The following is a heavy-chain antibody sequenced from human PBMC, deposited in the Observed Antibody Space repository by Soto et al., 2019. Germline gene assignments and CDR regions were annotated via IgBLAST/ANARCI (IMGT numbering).Heavy chain of an antibody. CDR3: TRVSPDCSVGSCCPLN. Sequence: EVQLVESGGGLVKPGRSLRLSCTASGFTFGDYAMSWFRQAPGKGLEWVNFIRSNIYDGTTEYAASVKGRFIISRDDSKSIAYLQMNSLKTEDTGVYYCTRVSPDCSVGSCCPLNWGQGTLVTVSS. CDR2: IRSNIYDGTT. CDR1: GFTFGDYA. J-gene: IGHJ4*02. D-gene: IGHD2-15*01. V-gene: IGHV3-49*05.